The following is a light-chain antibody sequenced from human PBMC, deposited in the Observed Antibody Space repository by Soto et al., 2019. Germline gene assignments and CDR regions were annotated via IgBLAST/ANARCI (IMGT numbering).Light chain of an antibody. Sequence: QSALTQPPSASGSPGQSVTISCTGTSSDVGGYKYVSWYQQHPGKAPKVMIYEVSKRPSGVPDRFSGSKSGNTASLTVSGLQAEDEADYYCSSYAGSSNDVFGTGTKVTVL. CDR3: SSYAGSSNDV. CDR1: SSDVGGYKY. CDR2: EVS. J-gene: IGLJ1*01. V-gene: IGLV2-8*01.